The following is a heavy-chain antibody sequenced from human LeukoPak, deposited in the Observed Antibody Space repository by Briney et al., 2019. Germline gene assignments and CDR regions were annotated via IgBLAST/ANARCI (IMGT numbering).Heavy chain of an antibody. CDR1: GYTFTGYY. CDR2: INPNSGGT. D-gene: IGHD7-27*01. J-gene: IGHJ5*02. Sequence: AAVKVSCKASGYTFTGYYMHWGRQAPGQGLEWMGGINPNSGGTNYSQKLQGRVTMTTDTSTSTAYMELRSLRSDDTAVYYCARVWVAPELGITSGNWFDPWGQGTLVTVSS. V-gene: IGHV1-2*02. CDR3: ARVWVAPELGITSGNWFDP.